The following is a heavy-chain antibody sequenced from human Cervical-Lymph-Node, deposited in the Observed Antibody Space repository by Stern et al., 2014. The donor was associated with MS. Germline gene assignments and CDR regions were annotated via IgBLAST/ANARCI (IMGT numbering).Heavy chain of an antibody. J-gene: IGHJ4*02. CDR2: IYSSGST. D-gene: IGHD1-26*01. CDR1: GGSVSSGSYY. V-gene: IGHV4-61*01. CDR3: ARGGEEWELYFDY. Sequence: QLQLQESGPGMVKPSETLSLTCTVSGGSVSSGSYYWSWIRQPPGKGLEWIGYIYSSGSTHYNPSLKHRGTITDETSQNQFSLKLSSVTAADTAVYYCARGGEEWELYFDYWGQGTLVTVSS.